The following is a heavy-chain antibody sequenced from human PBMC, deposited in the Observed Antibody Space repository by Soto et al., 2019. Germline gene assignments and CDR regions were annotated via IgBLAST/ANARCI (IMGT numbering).Heavy chain of an antibody. V-gene: IGHV3-23*01. CDR2: ISGSGGST. CDR3: AKASDYDDILTGLH. Sequence: EVQLLESGGGLVQPGGSLRISCAASGFTFSSYAMSWVRQAPGKGLECLSAISGSGGSTYYADSVKGRFTITRDNSKNKQHLQMNSLRAEDTAVYYCAKASDYDDILTGLHWGQGTLVTVSA. CDR1: GFTFSSYA. D-gene: IGHD3-9*01. J-gene: IGHJ4*02.